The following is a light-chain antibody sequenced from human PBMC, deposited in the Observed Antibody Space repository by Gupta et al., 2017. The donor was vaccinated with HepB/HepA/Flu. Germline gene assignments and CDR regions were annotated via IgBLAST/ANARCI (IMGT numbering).Light chain of an antibody. CDR3: AAWDDSLSGWV. CDR2: RNN. V-gene: IGLV1-47*01. Sequence: SVLPQPPSASGPPGQRVSISCSGSSSNHGSNYVYWYQRLPGTAPKLLIYRNNQRPSGVPDRFSGPKSGTSASLAISGLRAEDEADYYCAAWDDSLSGWVFGGGTKLTVL. J-gene: IGLJ3*02. CDR1: SSNHGSNY.